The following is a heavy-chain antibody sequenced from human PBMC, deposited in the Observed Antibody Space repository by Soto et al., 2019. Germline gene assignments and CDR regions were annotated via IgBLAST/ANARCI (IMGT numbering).Heavy chain of an antibody. J-gene: IGHJ6*02. V-gene: IGHV4-59*01. D-gene: IGHD1-1*01. CDR2: IFYRGNT. CDR1: GGSISGYY. Sequence: SETLSLTCTVSGGSISGYYWSWIRQPPGKGLEWIGYIFYRGNTLYNPSLQSRVTISVDTSNNQFSLRLSSVTAADTAVYYCTRHAIIPKLQYGMDVWGQRASVTVSS. CDR3: TRHAIIPKLQYGMDV.